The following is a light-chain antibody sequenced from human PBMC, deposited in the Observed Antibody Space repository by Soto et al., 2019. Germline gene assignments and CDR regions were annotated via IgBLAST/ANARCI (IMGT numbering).Light chain of an antibody. CDR2: ENN. CDR1: SSNIGNNY. J-gene: IGLJ1*01. V-gene: IGLV1-51*02. CDR3: GTWDSSLSAFV. Sequence: QSVLTQPPSVSAAPGQKVTISCSGSSSNIGNNYVSCYQQLPGTAPKLLIDENNKRPSAIPDRFSGTKSGTSATLGITGLQTGDEAGYYCGTWDSSLSAFVFGTGTKLTVL.